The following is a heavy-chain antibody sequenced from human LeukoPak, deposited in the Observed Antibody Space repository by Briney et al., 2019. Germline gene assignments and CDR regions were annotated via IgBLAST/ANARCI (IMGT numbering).Heavy chain of an antibody. J-gene: IGHJ5*01. CDR2: IYSSSKT. V-gene: IGHV3-53*01. Sequence: GRSLTLSCAASWFTVGSNYISWVRLAPGKGLEWVSSIYSSSKTYNAYSENGRFTFTSDNYNNTLYLQMNRMRAEDTAVYYCAKTIVGVTSWFDSWGQGTLVTVSS. D-gene: IGHD1-26*01. CDR3: AKTIVGVTSWFDS. CDR1: WFTVGSNY.